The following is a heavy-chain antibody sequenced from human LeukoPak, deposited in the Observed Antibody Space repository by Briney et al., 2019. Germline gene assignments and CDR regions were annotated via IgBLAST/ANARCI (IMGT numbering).Heavy chain of an antibody. V-gene: IGHV3-30-3*01. CDR3: ARDSHGTASTR. CDR2: ISYDESNK. Sequence: GGSLRLSCAASGFTFSSYAMHWVRQAPGKGLEWVAVISYDESNKYYADSVKGRFTISRDNSKNTLYLQMNSLTAEDTAVYYCARDSHGTASTRWGQGTLVTVSS. D-gene: IGHD6-13*01. J-gene: IGHJ4*02. CDR1: GFTFSSYA.